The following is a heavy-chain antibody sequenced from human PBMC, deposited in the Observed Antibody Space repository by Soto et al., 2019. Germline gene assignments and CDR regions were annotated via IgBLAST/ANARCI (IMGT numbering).Heavy chain of an antibody. CDR3: ARCYCSVGSCFTCWHFDL. CDR2: ISIEKGDT. D-gene: IGHD2-15*01. Sequence: QVQVVQSGAEVKKPGASVKVACKASGDSFDTFGMSWVRQAPGQGLEWMGWISIEKGDTNSAQKFQDRVTMTTDTSTSTAYMELRSLTSDDTAVYYCARCYCSVGSCFTCWHFDLWGRGTLVTVSS. J-gene: IGHJ2*01. V-gene: IGHV1-18*01. CDR1: GDSFDTFG.